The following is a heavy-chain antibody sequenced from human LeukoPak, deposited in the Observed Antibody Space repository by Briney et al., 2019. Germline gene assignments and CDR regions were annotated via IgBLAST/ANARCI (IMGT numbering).Heavy chain of an antibody. D-gene: IGHD6-19*01. CDR3: VRLGSSGWYEHSEYFQH. V-gene: IGHV4-34*01. CDR1: GGSFSGYY. J-gene: IGHJ1*01. Sequence: SETLSLTCAVYGGSFSGYYWSWIRQPPGKGLEWIGEINHSGSTNYNPSLKSRVTISVDTSKNQFSLKLSSVAAADTAVYYCVRLGSSGWYEHSEYFQHWGQGTLVTVSS. CDR2: INHSGST.